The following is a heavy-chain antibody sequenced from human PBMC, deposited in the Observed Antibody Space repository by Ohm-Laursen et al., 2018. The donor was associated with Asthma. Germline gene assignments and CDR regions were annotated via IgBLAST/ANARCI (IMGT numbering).Heavy chain of an antibody. J-gene: IGHJ4*02. V-gene: IGHV4-31*03. D-gene: IGHD3-9*01. CDR3: AREDFDWPPGYCDY. CDR2: IYYSGST. CDR1: GGSISSNTFY. Sequence: SDTLSLTCTVSGGSISSNTFYWSWIRQHPGKDLEWIGYIYYSGSTYYNPSLKSRVTISIDTSKNQFSLKLSSVTAADTAVYYCAREDFDWPPGYCDYWGQGTLVTVSS.